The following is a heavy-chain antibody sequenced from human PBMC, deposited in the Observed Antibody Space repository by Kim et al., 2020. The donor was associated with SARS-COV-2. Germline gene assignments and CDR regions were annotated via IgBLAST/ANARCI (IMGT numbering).Heavy chain of an antibody. CDR3: AAPRGYSGYDLDY. Sequence: YPDSVKGRFTASRDNAKNSLYLRMNGVRAEDTAVYYCAAPRGYSGYDLDYWGQGTLVTVSS. D-gene: IGHD5-12*01. J-gene: IGHJ4*02. V-gene: IGHV3-21*01.